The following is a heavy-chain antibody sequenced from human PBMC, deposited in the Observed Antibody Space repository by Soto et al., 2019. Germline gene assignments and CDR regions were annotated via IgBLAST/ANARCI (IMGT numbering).Heavy chain of an antibody. D-gene: IGHD1-26*01. CDR3: ARDRGGGYSARFDP. Sequence: PSETLSLTCTVSDGSITSYYWSWIRQPPGKGLEWIGFIYYSGSTGYNPSLKSRVTISVDTSKNKLSLKLSSVTAADTAVYHCARDRGGGYSARFDPWGQGTLVTVSS. CDR2: IYYSGST. V-gene: IGHV4-59*01. J-gene: IGHJ5*02. CDR1: DGSITSYY.